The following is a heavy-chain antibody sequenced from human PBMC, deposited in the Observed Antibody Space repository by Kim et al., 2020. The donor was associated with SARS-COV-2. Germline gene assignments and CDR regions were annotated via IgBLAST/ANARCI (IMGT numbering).Heavy chain of an antibody. CDR1: GYTFTGYY. J-gene: IGHJ4*02. CDR2: INPNSGGT. CDR3: ARDGEGQGITWIQLWFNY. D-gene: IGHD5-18*01. V-gene: IGHV1-2*02. Sequence: ASVKVSCKASGYTFTGYYMHWVRQAPGQGLEWMGWINPNSGGTNYAQKFQGRVTMTRDTSISTAYMELSRLRSDDTAVYYCARDGEGQGITWIQLWFNYWGQGTLVTVSS.